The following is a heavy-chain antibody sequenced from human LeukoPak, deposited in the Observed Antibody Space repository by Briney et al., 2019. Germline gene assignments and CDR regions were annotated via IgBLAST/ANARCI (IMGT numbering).Heavy chain of an antibody. CDR3: ARRPSLGYSYGPNYYYGMDV. J-gene: IGHJ6*02. CDR2: IWYDGINR. Sequence: GGSLRLSCAASGFTFSNYGMHWVRQAPGKGLEWVAVIWYDGINRYYADSVKGRFTISRDNSKNMLYLEMNNLRAEDTAVYYCARRPSLGYSYGPNYYYGMDVWGQGTTVTVSS. CDR1: GFTFSNYG. V-gene: IGHV3-33*01. D-gene: IGHD5-18*01.